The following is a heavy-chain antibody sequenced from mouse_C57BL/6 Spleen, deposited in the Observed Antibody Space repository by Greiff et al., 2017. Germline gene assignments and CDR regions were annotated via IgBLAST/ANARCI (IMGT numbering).Heavy chain of an antibody. V-gene: IGHV1-5*01. CDR2: IYPGNSDT. CDR1: GYTFTSYW. Sequence: VQLQQSGTVLARPGASVKMSCKTSGYTFTSYWMHWVKQRPGPGLEWIGAIYPGNSDTSYNQKFKGKAKLTAVTSASTAYMELSSLTNEDSAVYYCTREDYYGRGFAYWGQGTLVTVSA. J-gene: IGHJ3*01. D-gene: IGHD1-1*01. CDR3: TREDYYGRGFAY.